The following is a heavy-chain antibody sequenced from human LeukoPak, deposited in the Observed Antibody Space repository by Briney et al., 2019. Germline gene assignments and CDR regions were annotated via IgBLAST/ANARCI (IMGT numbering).Heavy chain of an antibody. CDR3: ARQGLFYYDSSGYPHFDY. CDR1: GYSISSGYY. CDR2: IYHSGST. J-gene: IGHJ4*02. Sequence: SETLSLTCAVSGYSISSGYYWGWIRQPPGKGLEWIGSIYHSGSTYYNPSLKSRVTISVDTSKNQFSLKLSSVTAADTAVYYCARQGLFYYDSSGYPHFDYWGQGTLVTVSS. D-gene: IGHD3-22*01. V-gene: IGHV4-38-2*01.